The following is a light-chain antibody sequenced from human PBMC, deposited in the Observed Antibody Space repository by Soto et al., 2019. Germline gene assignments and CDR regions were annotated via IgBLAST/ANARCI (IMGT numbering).Light chain of an antibody. CDR2: VAS. CDR1: QSVSSY. Sequence: EMVMTQSPATLSVSPGERATLSCRTSQSVSSYLAWYQQKPGQPPRLLIYVASTRAAGIPARFSGSGSGTEFTITISSQQAEDFAVYYCQQYKDWPPRFGQGTKVEIK. V-gene: IGKV3-15*01. CDR3: QQYKDWPPR. J-gene: IGKJ1*01.